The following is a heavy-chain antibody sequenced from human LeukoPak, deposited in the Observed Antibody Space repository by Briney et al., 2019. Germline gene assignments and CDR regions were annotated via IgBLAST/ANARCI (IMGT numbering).Heavy chain of an antibody. D-gene: IGHD1-26*01. Sequence: AGGSLRLSCEASGFTFSSYWLSWVRQAPGKGLEWVANIKQDGSEKLYVDSVKGRFTISRDNAKNSLYLQMSGLRAEDTAVYYCARDLPVVGAPGFDYWGQGTLVTVSS. J-gene: IGHJ4*02. V-gene: IGHV3-7*01. CDR2: IKQDGSEK. CDR3: ARDLPVVGAPGFDY. CDR1: GFTFSSYW.